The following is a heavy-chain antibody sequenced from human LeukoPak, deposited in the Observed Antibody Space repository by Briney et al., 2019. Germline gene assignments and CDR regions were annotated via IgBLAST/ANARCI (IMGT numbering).Heavy chain of an antibody. CDR2: ISGSGRNT. D-gene: IGHD3-22*01. CDR1: GFTFNNYA. J-gene: IGHJ4*02. V-gene: IGHV3-23*01. CDR3: AKEGEGHITMMALLSRDLDY. Sequence: GGSLRLSCAASGFTFNNYAMSWVRQAPGKGLEWVSTISGSGRNTYYADSVKGRFTISRDNSKNTLYLQMNSLKAEDTAVYYCAKEGEGHITMMALLSRDLDYRGQGTLVTVSS.